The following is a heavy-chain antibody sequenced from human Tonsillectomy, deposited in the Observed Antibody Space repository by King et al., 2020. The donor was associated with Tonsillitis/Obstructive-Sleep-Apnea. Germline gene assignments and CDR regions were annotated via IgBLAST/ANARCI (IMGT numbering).Heavy chain of an antibody. D-gene: IGHD4-11*01. J-gene: IGHJ6*03. Sequence: VQLVESGGGLVQPGGSLRLSCAASGFTFSSYSMNWVRQAPGKGLEWVSYISSSSSTIYYADSVKGRFTISRDNAKNSLYLQMNSLRDEDTAVYYCARDASNYRVGYYYYYMDVWGKGTTVTVSS. CDR3: ARDASNYRVGYYYYYMDV. V-gene: IGHV3-48*02. CDR1: GFTFSSYS. CDR2: ISSSSSTI.